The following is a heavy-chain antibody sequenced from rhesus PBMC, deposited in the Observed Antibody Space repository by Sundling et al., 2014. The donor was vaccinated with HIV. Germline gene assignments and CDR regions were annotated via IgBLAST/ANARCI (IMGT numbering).Heavy chain of an antibody. CDR3: AREITIWTGYDS. V-gene: IGHV4-160*01. J-gene: IGHJ4*01. Sequence: QVQLQESGPGLVKPSETLSLTCAVSGGSISSNYWSWIRQAPGKGLEWIGYIYGSGGSTYYNPSLKSRVTISRDTSKNQFSLKLSSVTAADTAVYYCAREITIWTGYDSWGQGVLVTVSS. D-gene: IGHD3-3*01. CDR1: GGSISSNY. CDR2: IYGSGGST.